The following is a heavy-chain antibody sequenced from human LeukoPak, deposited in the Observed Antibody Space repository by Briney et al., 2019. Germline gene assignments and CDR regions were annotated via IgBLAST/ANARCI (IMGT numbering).Heavy chain of an antibody. CDR2: ISSSSTTI. CDR1: GFTFSSYS. D-gene: IGHD3-3*01. J-gene: IGHJ4*02. CDR3: ARGPYKDFWSGYSYY. Sequence: PGGSLRLSCAASGFTFSSYSMNWVRQAPGKGLEWVSYISSSSTTIYYADSVKGRFTISRDNAKNSLYLQMNSLRVADTAVYYCARGPYKDFWSGYSYYWGQGTLVTVSS. V-gene: IGHV3-48*01.